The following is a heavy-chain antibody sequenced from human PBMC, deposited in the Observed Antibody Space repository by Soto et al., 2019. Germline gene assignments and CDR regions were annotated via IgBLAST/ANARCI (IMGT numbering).Heavy chain of an antibody. CDR3: ARDWAAAGPNWFDP. CDR1: GFTFSSYS. D-gene: IGHD6-13*01. J-gene: IGHJ5*02. Sequence: GGSLRLSCAASGFTFSSYSMNWVRQAPGKGLEWVSSISSSSSYIYYADSVKGRFTISRDNAKNSLYLQMNSLRAEDTAVYYCARDWAAAGPNWFDPWGQGTLVTVYS. V-gene: IGHV3-21*01. CDR2: ISSSSSYI.